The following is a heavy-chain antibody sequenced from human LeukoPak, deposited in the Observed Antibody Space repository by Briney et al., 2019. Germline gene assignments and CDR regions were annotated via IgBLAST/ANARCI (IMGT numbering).Heavy chain of an antibody. V-gene: IGHV3-30*02. CDR3: AKSSKYYDILTGYYREYYFDY. CDR1: GFTFSSYG. Sequence: GSLRLSCAASGFTFSSYGMHWVRQAPGKGLEWVAFIRYDGSNKYYADSVKGRFTISRDNSKNTLYLQMNSLRAEDTAVYYCAKSSKYYDILTGYYREYYFDYWGQGTLVTVSS. J-gene: IGHJ4*02. CDR2: IRYDGSNK. D-gene: IGHD3-9*01.